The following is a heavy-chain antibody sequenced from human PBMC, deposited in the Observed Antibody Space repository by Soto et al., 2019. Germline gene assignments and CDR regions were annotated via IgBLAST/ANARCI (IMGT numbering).Heavy chain of an antibody. CDR3: ASYYDSSGYSFDY. D-gene: IGHD3-22*01. CDR2: IIPILGIA. CDR1: GGTFSSYT. J-gene: IGHJ4*02. Sequence: SVKVSCKASGGTFSSYTISWVRQAPGQGLEWMGRIIPILGIANYAQKFQGRVTITADESTSTAYMELSSLRSEDTAVYYCASYYDSSGYSFDYWGQGTLVTVSS. V-gene: IGHV1-69*02.